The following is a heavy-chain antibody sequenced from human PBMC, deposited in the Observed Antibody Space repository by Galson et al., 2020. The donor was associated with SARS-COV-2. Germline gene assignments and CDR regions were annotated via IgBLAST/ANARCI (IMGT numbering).Heavy chain of an antibody. CDR3: ARAGEGGSYYYYYGMDV. D-gene: IGHD1-26*01. CDR2: IGTAGDT. CDR1: GFTFSSYE. J-gene: IGHJ6*02. V-gene: IGHV3-13*01. Sequence: GESLKISCAASGFTFSSYEMHWVRQATGKGLEWVSAIGTAGDTYYPGSVKGRFTISRENAKNSLYLQMNSLRAGDTAVYYCARAGEGGSYYYYYGMDVWGQGTTVTVSS.